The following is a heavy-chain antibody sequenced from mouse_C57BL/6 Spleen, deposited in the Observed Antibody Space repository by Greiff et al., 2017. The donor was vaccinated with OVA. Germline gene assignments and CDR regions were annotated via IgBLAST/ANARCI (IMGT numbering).Heavy chain of an antibody. CDR3: TTHYGSSYFFAY. CDR1: GFNIKDDY. J-gene: IGHJ3*01. V-gene: IGHV14-4*01. D-gene: IGHD1-1*01. CDR2: IDPENGDT. Sequence: VQLQQSGAELVRPGASVKLSCTASGFNIKDDYMHWVKQRPEQGLEWIGWIDPENGDTEYASKFQGKATITADTSSNTAYLQLSSLTSEDTAVYYCTTHYGSSYFFAYWGQGTLVTVSA.